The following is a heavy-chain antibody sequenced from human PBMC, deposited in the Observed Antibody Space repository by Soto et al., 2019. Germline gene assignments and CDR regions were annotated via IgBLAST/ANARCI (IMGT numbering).Heavy chain of an antibody. D-gene: IGHD2-21*02. CDR1: GYTFTGYY. J-gene: IGHJ4*02. CDR2: INPNSGGT. Sequence: QVQLVQSGAEVKKPGASVKVSCKASGYTFTGYYMHWVRQAPGQGLEWMGWINPNSGGTNYAQKFQGWVTMTRDTSISTAYMELSRLRSDDTAVYDCARSPGGVVTAMYYFDYWGQGTLVTVSS. V-gene: IGHV1-2*04. CDR3: ARSPGGVVTAMYYFDY.